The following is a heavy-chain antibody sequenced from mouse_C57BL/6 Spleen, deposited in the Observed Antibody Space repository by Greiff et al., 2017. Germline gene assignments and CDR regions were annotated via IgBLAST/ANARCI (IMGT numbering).Heavy chain of an antibody. CDR2: IHPNSGST. D-gene: IGHD2-4*01. CDR1: GYTFTSYW. J-gene: IGHJ2*01. V-gene: IGHV1-64*01. CDR3: ATLRRIYFDY. Sequence: VQLQQPGAELVKPGASVKLSCKASGYTFTSYWMHWVKQRPGQGLEWIGMIHPNSGSTNYNEKLKSKATLTVDKSSSTAYMQLSSLTSEDSAVYYCATLRRIYFDYWGQGTTLTVSS.